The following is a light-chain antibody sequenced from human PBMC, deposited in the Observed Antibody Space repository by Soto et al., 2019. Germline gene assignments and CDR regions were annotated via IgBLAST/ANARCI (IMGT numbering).Light chain of an antibody. Sequence: QSALTQPPSVSGAPGQRVTISCTGSSSNIGAGYDVHWYQQRPGTAPKLLIFGNTNRPSGVPDRFSGSKSGTSASQAITGLQAEDEGDYYCQSYDSTLSARYVFGTGTKVTVL. J-gene: IGLJ1*01. CDR3: QSYDSTLSARYV. V-gene: IGLV1-40*01. CDR1: SSNIGAGYD. CDR2: GNT.